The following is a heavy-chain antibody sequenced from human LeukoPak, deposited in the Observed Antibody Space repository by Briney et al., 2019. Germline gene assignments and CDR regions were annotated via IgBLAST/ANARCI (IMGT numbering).Heavy chain of an antibody. J-gene: IGHJ4*02. CDR1: GGSFSGYY. CDR3: ARGLRGSYYRSLAY. V-gene: IGHV4-34*01. Sequence: PSETLSLTWAVYGGSFSGYYWSWIRQPPGKGLEWIGEINHSGSTNYNPSLKSRVTISVDTSKNQFSLKLSSVTAADTAVYYCARGLRGSYYRSLAYWGQGTLVTVSS. D-gene: IGHD1-26*01. CDR2: INHSGST.